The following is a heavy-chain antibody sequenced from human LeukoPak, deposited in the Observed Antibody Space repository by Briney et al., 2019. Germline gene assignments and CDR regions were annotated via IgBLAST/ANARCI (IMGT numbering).Heavy chain of an antibody. J-gene: IGHJ4*02. CDR3: ARNWGSLLEPYYFDY. CDR2: IIPIFGTA. Sequence: SVNVSCKASGGTFSSYAISWVRQAPGQGLEWMGGIIPIFGTANYAQKFQGRVTITADESMSTAYMELSSLRSEDTAVYYCARNWGSLLEPYYFDYWGQGTLVTVSS. CDR1: GGTFSSYA. D-gene: IGHD7-27*01. V-gene: IGHV1-69*13.